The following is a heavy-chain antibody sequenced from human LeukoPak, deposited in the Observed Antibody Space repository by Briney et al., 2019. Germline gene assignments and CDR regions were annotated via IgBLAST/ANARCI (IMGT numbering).Heavy chain of an antibody. Sequence: SVKVSCKASGYTFTSYDISWVRQAPGQGLEWMGGIIPIFGTANYAQKFQGRVTITTDESTSTAYMELSSLRSEDTAVYYCASATVVTPGAFDIWGQGTMVTVSS. D-gene: IGHD4-23*01. CDR3: ASATVVTPGAFDI. V-gene: IGHV1-69*05. J-gene: IGHJ3*02. CDR2: IIPIFGTA. CDR1: GYTFTSYD.